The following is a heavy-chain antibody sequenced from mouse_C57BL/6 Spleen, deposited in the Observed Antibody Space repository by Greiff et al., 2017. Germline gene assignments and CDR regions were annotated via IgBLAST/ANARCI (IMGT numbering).Heavy chain of an antibody. CDR3: ARASYFYYAMDY. J-gene: IGHJ4*01. V-gene: IGHV5-16*01. Sequence: EVQRVESEGGLVQPGSSMKLSCTASGFTFSDYYMAWVRQVPEKGLEWVANINYDGSSTYYLDSLKSRFIISRDNAKNILYLQMSSLKSEDTATYYCARASYFYYAMDYWGQGTSVTVSS. CDR1: GFTFSDYY. D-gene: IGHD2-10*01. CDR2: INYDGSST.